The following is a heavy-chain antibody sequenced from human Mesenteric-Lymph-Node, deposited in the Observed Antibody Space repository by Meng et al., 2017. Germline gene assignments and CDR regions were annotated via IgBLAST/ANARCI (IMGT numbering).Heavy chain of an antibody. CDR1: GFTFSSYA. CDR2: ISGSGVST. J-gene: IGHJ4*02. CDR3: AKWGKSGSWGKELLGPDY. D-gene: IGHD2-8*02. Sequence: GESLKISCAASGFTFSSYAMSWVRQAPGKGLEWVSGISGSGVSTYYADSVKGRFTISRDNSKNTLYLQMNSLRAEDTAVYYCAKWGKSGSWGKELLGPDYWGQGTLVTVSS. V-gene: IGHV3-23*01.